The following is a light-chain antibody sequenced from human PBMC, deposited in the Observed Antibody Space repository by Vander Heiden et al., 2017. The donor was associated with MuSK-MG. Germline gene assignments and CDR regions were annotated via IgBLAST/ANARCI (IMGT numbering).Light chain of an antibody. CDR1: QSVSSF. CDR2: DAS. J-gene: IGKJ4*01. V-gene: IGKV3-11*01. Sequence: EIVLTQSPATLSLSPGERATLSCRASQSVSSFLAWYQQKPGQAPRLLIYDASNRAPGIPARFSGSGSGTDFSLTISSLEPEDFAVYYCQQHNNWPLTFGGGTKVEIK. CDR3: QQHNNWPLT.